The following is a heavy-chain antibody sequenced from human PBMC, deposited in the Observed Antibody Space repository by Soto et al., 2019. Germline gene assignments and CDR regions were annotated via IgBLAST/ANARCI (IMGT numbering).Heavy chain of an antibody. CDR3: ARCRVVGATTDYYYGMDV. CDR1: GFTFSSYA. J-gene: IGHJ6*02. CDR2: ISYDGSNK. V-gene: IGHV3-30-3*01. Sequence: GGSLRLSCAASGFTFSSYAMHWVRQAPGKGLEWVAVISYDGSNKYYADSVKGRFTISRDNSKNTLYLQMNSLRAEDTAVYYCARCRVVGATTDYYYGMDVWGQGTTVTVSS. D-gene: IGHD1-26*01.